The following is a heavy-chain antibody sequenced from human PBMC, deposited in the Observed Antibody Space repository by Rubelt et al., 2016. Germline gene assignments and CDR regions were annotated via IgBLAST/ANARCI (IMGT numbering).Heavy chain of an antibody. CDR1: GFTFSKYS. CDR2: ITSSSDTI. V-gene: IGHV3-48*01. J-gene: IGHJ6*02. D-gene: IGHD4-17*01. CDR3: ATEGLRPSYYGMDI. Sequence: EVQLVESGGGLVQPGRSLRLSCAASGFTFSKYSMNWVRQAPGKGLEWVSYITSSSDTIFYADSVRGRFTISRHNSKTTLYLQMNSLGAADTAVYYWATEGLRPSYYGMDIWGQGTTVTVSS.